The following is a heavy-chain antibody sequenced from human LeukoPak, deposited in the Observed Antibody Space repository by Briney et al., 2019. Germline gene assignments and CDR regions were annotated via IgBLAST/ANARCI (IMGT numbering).Heavy chain of an antibody. V-gene: IGHV3-21*01. CDR3: ARVLSGTTDY. CDR2: ISSSSSYI. J-gene: IGHJ4*02. Sequence: GGSLRLSCAASGFTFSSYIMNGVRQAPGKGLEWFPSISSSSSYIYYADSVKGRFTISRDNAKNSLYLQMNSLRAEDTAVYYCARVLSGTTDYWGQGTLVTVSS. D-gene: IGHD1-20*01. CDR1: GFTFSSYI.